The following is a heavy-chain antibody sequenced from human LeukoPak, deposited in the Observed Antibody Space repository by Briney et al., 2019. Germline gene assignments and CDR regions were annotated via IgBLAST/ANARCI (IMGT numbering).Heavy chain of an antibody. V-gene: IGHV4-31*03. D-gene: IGHD6-13*01. J-gene: IGHJ4*02. CDR2: IYYSGST. Sequence: SETLSLTCTVSGGSISSGGYYWSWIRQHPGKGLEWIGYIYYSGSTYYNPSLKSRVTISVDTSKNQFSLKLSSVTAADTAVYYCARLVGMKYSITWYYFDYWGQGALVTVSS. CDR1: GGSISSGGYY. CDR3: ARLVGMKYSITWYYFDY.